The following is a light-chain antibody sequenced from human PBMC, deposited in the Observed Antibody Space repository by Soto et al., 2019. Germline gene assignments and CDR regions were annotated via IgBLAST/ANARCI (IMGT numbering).Light chain of an antibody. Sequence: DIQMTQSPSALSASVGDRVIITCRATQSIGFYLAWYQQKPGEAPKRLVYDASCLESGVPSRFSGGGFGTEFILTISSLQPDDFVTYYCQQYNNYPWTFGQGTKVEIK. J-gene: IGKJ1*01. CDR1: QSIGFY. CDR2: DAS. V-gene: IGKV1-5*01. CDR3: QQYNNYPWT.